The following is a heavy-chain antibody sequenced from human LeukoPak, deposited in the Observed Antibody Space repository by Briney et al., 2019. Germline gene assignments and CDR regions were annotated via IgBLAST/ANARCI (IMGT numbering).Heavy chain of an antibody. CDR2: INPNTGGT. V-gene: IGHV1-2*02. J-gene: IGHJ4*02. Sequence: ASVKVSCKASGYTFTDYYIHWVRQAPGQGLDWMGWINPNTGGTNSAQKFQGRVTMTRDTSISAVYMELSRLTSDDTAVYYCAREGTRGYYYDSSSPDYWGQGTLVTVSS. D-gene: IGHD3-22*01. CDR1: GYTFTDYY. CDR3: AREGTRGYYYDSSSPDY.